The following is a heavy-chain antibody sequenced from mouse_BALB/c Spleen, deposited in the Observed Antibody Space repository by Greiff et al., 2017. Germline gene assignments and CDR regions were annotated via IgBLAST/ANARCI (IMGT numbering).Heavy chain of an antibody. V-gene: IGHV5-9-3*01. CDR3: ARQYGNYENYFDY. Sequence: EVQLVESGGGLVKPGGSLKLSCAASGFTFSSYAMSWVRQTPEKRLEWVATISSGGSYTYYPDSVKGRFTISRDNAKNTLYLQMSSLRSEDTAMYYCARQYGNYENYFDYWGQGTTLTVSS. D-gene: IGHD2-1*01. CDR1: GFTFSSYA. CDR2: ISSGGSYT. J-gene: IGHJ2*01.